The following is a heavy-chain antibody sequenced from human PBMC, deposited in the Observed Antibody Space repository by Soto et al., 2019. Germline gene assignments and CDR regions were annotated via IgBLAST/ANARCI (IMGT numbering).Heavy chain of an antibody. V-gene: IGHV4-39*01. Sequence: QLQLQESGPGLVKPSETLSLSCTVSGGSISSNSYYWDWIRQPPGKGLEWIGSMYYSGATYHNPSLPSRVTISVDTSKNQFSLHLSSVTDADTAVYYCARHAAYDSVWGKSDGSDYWGQGTLVTFSS. CDR2: MYYSGAT. CDR3: ARHAAYDSVWGKSDGSDY. CDR1: GGSISSNSYY. D-gene: IGHD3-16*01. J-gene: IGHJ4*02.